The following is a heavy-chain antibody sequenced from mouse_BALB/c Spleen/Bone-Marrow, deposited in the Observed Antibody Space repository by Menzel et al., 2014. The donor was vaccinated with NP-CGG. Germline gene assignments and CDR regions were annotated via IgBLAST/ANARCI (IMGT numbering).Heavy chain of an antibody. J-gene: IGHJ4*01. CDR2: TNPSNGRS. V-gene: IGHV1S81*02. Sequence: VQLQQSGAELVKPGASVKLSCKAAGYTFTSNWMHWVKQRPGQGLEWIGETNPSNGRSKYNEKFKSKATLTVDKSSRSAHRQLNHLTVEDPAVYEFSRPTGAAPYFHAMDYRGQGTSVTVSS. CDR3: SRPTGAAPYFHAMDY. CDR1: GYTFTSNW. D-gene: IGHD1-1*01.